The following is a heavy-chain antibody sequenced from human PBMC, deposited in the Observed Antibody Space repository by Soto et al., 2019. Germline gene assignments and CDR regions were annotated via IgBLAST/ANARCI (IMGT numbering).Heavy chain of an antibody. J-gene: IGHJ5*02. V-gene: IGHV1-18*01. Sequence: QVQLVQSGGEVKKPGASVKVSCKASGYTFTSYGISWLRQAPGQGLEWMGWISAYNGNTNYAQKFRGRVIMTTDTSTNTDYMELRSLRSDDTAVFYCASDHGYSSSPNWFAPWGQGTLVTVSS. D-gene: IGHD6-13*01. CDR1: GYTFTSYG. CDR2: ISAYNGNT. CDR3: ASDHGYSSSPNWFAP.